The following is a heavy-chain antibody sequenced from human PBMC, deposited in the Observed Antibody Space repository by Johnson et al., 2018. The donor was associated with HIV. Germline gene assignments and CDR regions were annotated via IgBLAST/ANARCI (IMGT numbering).Heavy chain of an antibody. V-gene: IGHV3-30*04. CDR1: GFTFSNYA. Sequence: QVQLVESGGGVVQPGRSLRLSCAASGFTFSNYAMHWVRPAPGKGLEWVAVISYDGSNKYYADSVEDRFTISRDNSKNTLYLQMNSLRAEDTAVYYCAKDQHYYDSRNGGAFDIWGQGEMVTVSS. CDR2: ISYDGSNK. J-gene: IGHJ3*02. CDR3: AKDQHYYDSRNGGAFDI. D-gene: IGHD3-22*01.